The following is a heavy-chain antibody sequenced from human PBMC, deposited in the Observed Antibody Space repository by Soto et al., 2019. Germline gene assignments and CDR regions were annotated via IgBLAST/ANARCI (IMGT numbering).Heavy chain of an antibody. CDR2: IKSKTDGGTT. CDR1: GFTFSNAW. D-gene: IGHD2-2*01. CDR3: TTHPLLYCSSTSCYDAFDI. V-gene: IGHV3-15*01. J-gene: IGHJ3*02. Sequence: GGSLRLSCAASGFTFSNAWMNWVRQAPGKGLEWVGRIKSKTDGGTTDYAAPVKGRFTISRDDSKNTLYLQMNSLKTEDTAVYYCTTHPLLYCSSTSCYDAFDIWGQGTMVTVSS.